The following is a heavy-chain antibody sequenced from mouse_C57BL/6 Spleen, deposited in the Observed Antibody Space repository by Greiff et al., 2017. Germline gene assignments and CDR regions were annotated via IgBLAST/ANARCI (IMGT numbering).Heavy chain of an antibody. Sequence: QVQLQPPGAELVRPGSSVKLSCKASGYNFNSYLMHWVKQRPIQGLEWIGNIDPADRETHYNQKFKDKATLHVDTSSSTAYMQLSSLTSEDSAVYYCARGGFDYWGQGTTLTVSS. J-gene: IGHJ2*01. CDR3: ARGGFDY. CDR1: GYNFNSYL. V-gene: IGHV1-52*01. CDR2: IDPADRET.